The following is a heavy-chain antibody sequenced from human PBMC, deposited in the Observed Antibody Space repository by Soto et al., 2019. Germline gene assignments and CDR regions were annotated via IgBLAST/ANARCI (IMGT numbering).Heavy chain of an antibody. J-gene: IGHJ6*02. CDR1: GYTFTSYD. CDR2: MNPNSGNT. D-gene: IGHD1-1*01. CDR3: YIVFNANATSDMYF. Sequence: ASVKVSCKASGYTFTSYDINWVRQATGQGLEWMGWMNPNSGNTGYAQKFQGRVTMTRNTSISTAYMELSSLRSEDTAVYYCYIVFNANATSDMYFWGQGNTVTVSS. V-gene: IGHV1-8*01.